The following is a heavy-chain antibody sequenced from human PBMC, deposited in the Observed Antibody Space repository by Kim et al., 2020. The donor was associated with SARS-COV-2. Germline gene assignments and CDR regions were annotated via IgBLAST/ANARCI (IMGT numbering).Heavy chain of an antibody. J-gene: IGHJ3*02. D-gene: IGHD1-26*01. Sequence: NYHPPPRSRVTISVDTCKNQCSLKLSSVTAADTAVYYCARLLVGAKAFDIWGQGTMVTVSS. CDR3: ARLLVGAKAFDI. V-gene: IGHV4-59*01.